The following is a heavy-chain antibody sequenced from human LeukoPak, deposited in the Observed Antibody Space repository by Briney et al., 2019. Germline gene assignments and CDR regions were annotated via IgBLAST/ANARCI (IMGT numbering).Heavy chain of an antibody. V-gene: IGHV3-20*04. CDR3: ARDSAVTTSLDY. Sequence: TGGSLRLSCAASGFTFDDYGMSWVRQAPGKGLEWVSGIDWSGRSTGYADSVKGRFTISRDNAKNSLYLQMNSLRAEDTALYYCARDSAVTTSLDYWGQGTLVTVSS. CDR2: IDWSGRST. D-gene: IGHD4-17*01. CDR1: GFTFDDYG. J-gene: IGHJ4*02.